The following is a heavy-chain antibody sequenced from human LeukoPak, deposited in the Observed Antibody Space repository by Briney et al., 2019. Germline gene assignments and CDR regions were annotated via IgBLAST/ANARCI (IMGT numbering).Heavy chain of an antibody. Sequence: KPSETLSLTCTVFGGSISTYYWTWIRQPPGKGLEWIGYIYYSGSTNYNPSLKSRVTISVDTSKNQFSLKVSSVTASDTAVYYCARESSNSLDYWGQGTLVTVSS. CDR2: IYYSGST. CDR1: GGSISTYY. V-gene: IGHV4-59*08. CDR3: ARESSNSLDY. D-gene: IGHD4-11*01. J-gene: IGHJ4*02.